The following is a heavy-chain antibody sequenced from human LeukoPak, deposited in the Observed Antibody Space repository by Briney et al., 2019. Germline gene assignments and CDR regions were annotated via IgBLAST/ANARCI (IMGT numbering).Heavy chain of an antibody. V-gene: IGHV4-39*07. CDR1: GGSISSSRDY. CDR3: ARDIRTYYYYYMDV. Sequence: SETLSLTCTVSGGSISSSRDYWAWIRQPPGKGLEWIGEIYHSGSTNYNPSLKSRVTISVDKSKNQFSLKLSSVTAADTAVYYCARDIRTYYYYYMDVWGKGTTVTISS. J-gene: IGHJ6*03. CDR2: IYHSGST. D-gene: IGHD2-2*02.